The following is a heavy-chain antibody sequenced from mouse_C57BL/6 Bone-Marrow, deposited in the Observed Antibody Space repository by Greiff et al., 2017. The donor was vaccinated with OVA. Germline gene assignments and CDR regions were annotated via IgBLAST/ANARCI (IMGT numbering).Heavy chain of an antibody. Sequence: EVQLQQSGPELVKPGASVKMSCKASGYTFTDYNMHWVKQSHGKSLEWIGYINPNNGGTSYNQKFKGKATLTVNKSSSTAYMELLSLTSEDSAVYYCARKEFRIWDYWWFYAMDYWGQGTSVTVSS. CDR2: INPNNGGT. CDR3: ARKEFRIWDYWWFYAMDY. CDR1: GYTFTDYN. D-gene: IGHD1-1*02. V-gene: IGHV1-22*01. J-gene: IGHJ4*01.